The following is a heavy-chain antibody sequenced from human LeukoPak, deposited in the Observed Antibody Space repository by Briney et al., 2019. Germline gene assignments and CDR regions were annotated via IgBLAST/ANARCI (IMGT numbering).Heavy chain of an antibody. CDR2: IVGSGGNT. CDR1: GFTFSSYV. Sequence: HPGGSLRLSCAASGFTFSSYVMSWVRQAPGKGLEWVSAIVGSGGNTYYAESVKGRFTISRDNSKNTLYLQMNSLRAEDTALYYCARYARDVDTVATLGWFDPWGQGTLVTVSS. CDR3: ARYARDVDTVATLGWFDP. D-gene: IGHD5-12*01. J-gene: IGHJ5*02. V-gene: IGHV3-23*01.